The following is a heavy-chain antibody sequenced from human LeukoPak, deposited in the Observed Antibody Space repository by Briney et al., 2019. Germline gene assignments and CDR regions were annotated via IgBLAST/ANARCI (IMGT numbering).Heavy chain of an antibody. CDR1: GGTFSSYA. J-gene: IGHJ4*02. V-gene: IGHV1-69*05. CDR3: ATNVDTAMVPFDY. Sequence: SVKVSCKASGGTFSSYAISWVRQAPGQGLEWMGGIIPIFGTANYAQKFQDRVTITTDGSTSTAYMELSSLRSEDTAVYYCATNVDTAMVPFDYWGQGTLVTVSS. D-gene: IGHD5-18*01. CDR2: IIPIFGTA.